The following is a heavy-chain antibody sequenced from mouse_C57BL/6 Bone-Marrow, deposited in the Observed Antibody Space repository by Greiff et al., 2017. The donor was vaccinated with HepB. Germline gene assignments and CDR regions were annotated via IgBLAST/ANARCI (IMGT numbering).Heavy chain of an antibody. CDR3: ANLLWLRYWYFDV. J-gene: IGHJ1*03. CDR2: IYPRSGNT. V-gene: IGHV1-81*01. Sequence: VQRVESGAELARPGASVKLSCKASGYTFTSYGISWVKQRTGQGLEWIGEIYPRSGNTYYNEKFKGKATLTADKSSSTAYMELRSLTSEDSAVYFCANLLWLRYWYFDVWGTGTTVTVSS. CDR1: GYTFTSYG. D-gene: IGHD2-2*01.